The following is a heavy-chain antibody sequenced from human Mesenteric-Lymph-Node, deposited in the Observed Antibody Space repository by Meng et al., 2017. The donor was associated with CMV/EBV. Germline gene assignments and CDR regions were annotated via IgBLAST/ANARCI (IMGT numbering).Heavy chain of an antibody. CDR3: AKDGGYSSGWYFFDY. CDR1: GFTFSDYY. Sequence: GESLKISCAASGFTFSDYYMSWIRQAPGKGLEWVSYISSSGSTIYYADSVKGRFTISRDNAKNSLYLQMNSLRAEDTAVYYCAKDGGYSSGWYFFDYWGQGTLVTVSS. D-gene: IGHD6-19*01. V-gene: IGHV3-11*01. CDR2: ISSSGSTI. J-gene: IGHJ4*02.